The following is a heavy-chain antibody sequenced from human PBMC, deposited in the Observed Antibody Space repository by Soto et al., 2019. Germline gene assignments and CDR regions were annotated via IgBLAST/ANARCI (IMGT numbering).Heavy chain of an antibody. D-gene: IGHD5-12*01. Sequence: QVQLVESGGGVVQPGRSLRLSCAASGFTFSSYAMHWVRQAPGKGLEWVAVISYDGSNKYYADSVKGRFTISRDNSKNRLYLQMNSLRAEDTAVYYCARGGDGYNDVLPTDGFDYWGQGTLVTVSS. CDR3: ARGGDGYNDVLPTDGFDY. J-gene: IGHJ4*02. V-gene: IGHV3-30-3*01. CDR1: GFTFSSYA. CDR2: ISYDGSNK.